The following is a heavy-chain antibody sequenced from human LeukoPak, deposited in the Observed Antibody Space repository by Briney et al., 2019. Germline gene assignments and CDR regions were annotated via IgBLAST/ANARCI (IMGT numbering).Heavy chain of an antibody. CDR1: GYTFTSYY. Sequence: GASVKVSCKASGYTFTSYYMHWVRQAPGQGLEWMGIINPSGGSTSYAQKFQGRVTMTRDTSTSTVYMELSRLRSEDTAVYYCARAHVDTAMVTGRFDYWGQGTLVTVSS. D-gene: IGHD5-18*01. CDR3: ARAHVDTAMVTGRFDY. CDR2: INPSGGST. J-gene: IGHJ4*02. V-gene: IGHV1-46*01.